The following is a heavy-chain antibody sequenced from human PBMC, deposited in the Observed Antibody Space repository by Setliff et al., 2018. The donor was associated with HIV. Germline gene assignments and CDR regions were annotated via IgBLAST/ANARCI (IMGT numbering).Heavy chain of an antibody. CDR1: GYTFSSYG. CDR2: ISADNGNT. J-gene: IGHJ1*01. V-gene: IGHV1-18*01. CDR3: ARDRWELLRRPEYFQH. D-gene: IGHD1-26*01. Sequence: GASVKVSCKASGYTFSSYGVNWVRQAPGRGLEWMGWISADNGNTKYAQKFQGRVTITTDTSTRTVYMELRSLRSDDTAVYYCARDRWELLRRPEYFQHWGQGALVTVSS.